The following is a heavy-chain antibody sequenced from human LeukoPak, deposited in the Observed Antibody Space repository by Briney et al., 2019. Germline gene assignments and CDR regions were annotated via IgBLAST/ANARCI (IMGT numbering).Heavy chain of an antibody. Sequence: PSETLSLTCAVYGGSFSGYYWSWIRQPPGKGLEWIGEINHSGSTNYNPSLKSRVTISVDTSKNQFSLKLSSVTAADTAVYYCAREGYPANYGSGSYYRNWGQGTLVTVSS. CDR2: INHSGST. CDR1: GGSFSGYY. CDR3: AREGYPANYGSGSYYRN. J-gene: IGHJ4*02. V-gene: IGHV4-34*01. D-gene: IGHD3-10*01.